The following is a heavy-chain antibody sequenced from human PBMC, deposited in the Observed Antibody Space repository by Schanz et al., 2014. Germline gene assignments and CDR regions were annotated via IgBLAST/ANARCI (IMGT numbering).Heavy chain of an antibody. J-gene: IGHJ4*02. V-gene: IGHV3-33*08. D-gene: IGHD1-26*01. CDR2: INSDGTKR. Sequence: VQLVESGGGLVQPGGSLRLSCSASGFGFSSYSMNWVRQAPGKGLEWVAFINSDGTKRFYADSVKGRFTISRDNSKNTLFLQMNSLRAEDTAVYYCARDHTTESYYSAGPPIDSWGRGTLVTVSS. CDR1: GFGFSSYS. CDR3: ARDHTTESYYSAGPPIDS.